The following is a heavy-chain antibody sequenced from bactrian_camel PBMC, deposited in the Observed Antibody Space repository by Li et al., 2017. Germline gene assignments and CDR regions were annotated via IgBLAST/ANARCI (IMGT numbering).Heavy chain of an antibody. J-gene: IGHJ4*01. CDR2: IVTPYGYT. Sequence: VQLVESGGASVKAGGSLRLSCTASGSMDRGSCLGWFRQAPGKGREGVAGIVTPYGYTYYADSVKGRFTISQDNAKNTLYLQMNSLKPDDTAMYYCVAAPLMVSGPYNYWGQGTQVTVS. CDR1: GSMDRGSC. V-gene: IGHV3S6*01. CDR3: VAAPLMVSGPYNY. D-gene: IGHD2*01.